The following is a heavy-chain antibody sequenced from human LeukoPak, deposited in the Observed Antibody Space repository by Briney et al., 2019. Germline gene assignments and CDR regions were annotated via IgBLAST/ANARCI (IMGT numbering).Heavy chain of an antibody. CDR2: ISYDGSNK. J-gene: IGHJ4*02. CDR1: GFTFSSYS. CDR3: AKDNSYSGGSLSPYYFDY. Sequence: GGSLRLSCAASGFTFSSYSMNWVRQAPGKGLEWVAVISYDGSNKYYADSVKGRFTISRDNSKNTLYLQMNSLRAEDTAVYYCAKDNSYSGGSLSPYYFDYWGQGTLVTVSS. D-gene: IGHD1-26*01. V-gene: IGHV3-30*18.